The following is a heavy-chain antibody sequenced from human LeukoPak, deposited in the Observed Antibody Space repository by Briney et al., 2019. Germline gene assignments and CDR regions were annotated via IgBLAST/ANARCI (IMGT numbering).Heavy chain of an antibody. J-gene: IGHJ3*02. Sequence: PSETLSLTCAVYGVSFNSYYWTWIRQPPGKGLEWIGEINHSGTTNYNPSLYSRVTMLVDTSKKQLSLKLSSVTAADTAVYYCVSAIHFWSAPGRAFDIWGQGTVVTVSS. D-gene: IGHD3-3*02. V-gene: IGHV4-34*01. CDR2: INHSGTT. CDR1: GVSFNSYY. CDR3: VSAIHFWSAPGRAFDI.